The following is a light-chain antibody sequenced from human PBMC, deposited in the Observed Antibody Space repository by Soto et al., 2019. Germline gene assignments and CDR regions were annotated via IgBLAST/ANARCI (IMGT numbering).Light chain of an antibody. V-gene: IGKV1-27*01. Sequence: DIQMTQSPSSLSASVGDRVTITCRASHDISHYLAWYQQRPGKVPKLLIHTASILQSGVSSRFSGSGSGTDFTLTISSLQPEDIATYYCQKYDGVPWTFGRGTKVEIK. CDR2: TAS. CDR3: QKYDGVPWT. CDR1: HDISHY. J-gene: IGKJ1*01.